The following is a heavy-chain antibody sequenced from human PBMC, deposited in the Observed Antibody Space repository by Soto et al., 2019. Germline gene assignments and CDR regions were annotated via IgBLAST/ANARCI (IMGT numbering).Heavy chain of an antibody. CDR1: VCTFSSHA. CDR2: ISSGGDNT. V-gene: IGHV3-23*01. CDR3: AKDFDADSSGRYGMDV. Sequence: GGSLRLSCAASVCTFSSHAMSWVRQAPGKGLEWVSTISSGGDNTYSADSVKGRFTISRDNSKNTLYLQMNSLRAEDTAVYYCAKDFDADSSGRYGMDVWGQGTTVTDSS. D-gene: IGHD6-19*01. J-gene: IGHJ6*02.